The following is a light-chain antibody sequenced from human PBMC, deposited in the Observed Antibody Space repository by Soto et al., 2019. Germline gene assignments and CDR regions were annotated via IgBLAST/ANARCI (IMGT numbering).Light chain of an antibody. V-gene: IGLV1-40*01. J-gene: IGLJ2*01. CDR1: SSNIGAGYD. Sequence: QAVVTQPPSVSGAPGQRVTISCTGTSSNIGAGYDVHWYQHLPGTAPKLLIYGNSDRPSGVPDRFSGSKSGTSASLAITGLQAEDEADYYCQSYDTSLGGSVFGRGTQLTVL. CDR3: QSYDTSLGGSV. CDR2: GNS.